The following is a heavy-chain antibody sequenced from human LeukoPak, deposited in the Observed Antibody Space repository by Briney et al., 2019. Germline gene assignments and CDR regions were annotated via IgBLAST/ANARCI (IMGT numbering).Heavy chain of an antibody. Sequence: GGSLRLSCAASGFTFSSYSTNWVRQAPGKGLEWVSSISSSSSYIYYADSVKGRFTISRDNAKNSLYLQMNSLRAEDTAVYYCARVDGYCSGGSCYIEDYWGQGTLVTVSS. CDR1: GFTFSSYS. CDR2: ISSSSSYI. J-gene: IGHJ4*02. CDR3: ARVDGYCSGGSCYIEDY. D-gene: IGHD2-15*01. V-gene: IGHV3-21*01.